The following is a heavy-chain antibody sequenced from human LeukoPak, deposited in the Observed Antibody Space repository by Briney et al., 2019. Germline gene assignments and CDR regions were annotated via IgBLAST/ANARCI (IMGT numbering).Heavy chain of an antibody. D-gene: IGHD6-13*01. CDR2: IYYSGST. CDR1: GGSISSSSYY. Sequence: KPSETLSLTCTVSGGSISSSSYYWGWIRQPPGKGLEWIGSIYYSGSTYYNPSLKSRVTISVDTSKNQFSLKLSSVTAADTAVYYCARGGKDSSSWYHYFDYWGQGTLVTVSS. V-gene: IGHV4-39*01. J-gene: IGHJ4*02. CDR3: ARGGKDSSSWYHYFDY.